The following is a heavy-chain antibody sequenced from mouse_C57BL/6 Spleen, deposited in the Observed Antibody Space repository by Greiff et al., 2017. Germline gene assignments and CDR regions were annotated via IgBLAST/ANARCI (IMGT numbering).Heavy chain of an antibody. D-gene: IGHD2-5*01. V-gene: IGHV1-18*01. CDR1: GYTFTDYN. CDR2: INPNNGGT. Sequence: EVQLQQSGPELVKPGASVKIPCKASGYTFTDYNMDWVKQSHGKSLEWIGDINPNNGGTIYNQKFKGKATLTVDKSSSTAYMELRSLTSEDTAVYYCARNSNYAMDYWGQGTSVTVSS. CDR3: ARNSNYAMDY. J-gene: IGHJ4*01.